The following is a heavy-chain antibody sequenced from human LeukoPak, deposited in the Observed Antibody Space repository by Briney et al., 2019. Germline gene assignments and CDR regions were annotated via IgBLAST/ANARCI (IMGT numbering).Heavy chain of an antibody. CDR3: ASGMIQPVDY. CDR1: GGTFSSYA. V-gene: IGHV1-69*04. CDR2: MIPILGIA. J-gene: IGHJ4*02. D-gene: IGHD5-18*01. Sequence: SVKVSCKASGGTFSSYAISWVRQAPGQGLEWMGRMIPILGIANYAQKFQGRVTITADKSTSTAYMELSSLRSEDTDVYYCASGMIQPVDYWGQGTLVTVSS.